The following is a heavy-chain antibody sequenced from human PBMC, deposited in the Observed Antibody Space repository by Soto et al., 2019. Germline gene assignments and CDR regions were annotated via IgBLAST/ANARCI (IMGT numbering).Heavy chain of an antibody. CDR3: ARTLDTAMGPSDY. V-gene: IGHV4-61*01. Sequence: ASETLSLTCTVSGGSVSSGSYYWSWIRQPPGKGLEWIGYIYYSGSTNYNPSLKSRVTISVDTSKNQFSLKLSSVTAADTAVYYCARTLDTAMGPSDYWGQGTLVTVSS. D-gene: IGHD5-18*01. CDR1: GGSVSSGSYY. CDR2: IYYSGST. J-gene: IGHJ4*02.